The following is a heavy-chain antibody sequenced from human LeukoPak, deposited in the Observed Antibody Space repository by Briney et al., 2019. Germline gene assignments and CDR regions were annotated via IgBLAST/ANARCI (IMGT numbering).Heavy chain of an antibody. J-gene: IGHJ4*02. CDR1: GFTFSNYW. D-gene: IGHD1-26*01. CDR3: ARDSGSYRALAY. CDR2: INSDGINT. Sequence: GGSLRLSCAASGFTFSNYWMHWVRQAPGKGLVWVSRINSDGINTSYADSVKGRFTISRDNAKNSLYLQMNSLRAEDTAVYYCARDSGSYRALAYWGQGTLVTVSS. V-gene: IGHV3-74*01.